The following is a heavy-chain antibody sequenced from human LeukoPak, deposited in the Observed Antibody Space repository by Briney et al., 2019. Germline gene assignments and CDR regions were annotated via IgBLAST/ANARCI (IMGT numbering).Heavy chain of an antibody. Sequence: GESLKISCKGSGYSFTSYWIGWVRQMPGKGLEWMEIIDPGDSDTRYSPSLQGQVTISADKSISTTYLQWSSLKASDTAMYYCARPREVVITSVGAFDIWGQGTMVTVSS. CDR1: GYSFTSYW. V-gene: IGHV5-51*01. CDR3: ARPREVVITSVGAFDI. D-gene: IGHD3-22*01. J-gene: IGHJ3*02. CDR2: IDPGDSDT.